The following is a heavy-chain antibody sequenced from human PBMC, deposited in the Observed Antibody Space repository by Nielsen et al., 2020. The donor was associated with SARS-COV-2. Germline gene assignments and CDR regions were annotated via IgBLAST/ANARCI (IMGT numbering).Heavy chain of an antibody. Sequence: GESLKISCAASGFIFSSYWMSWFRQAPGKGLEWVANIKQDGSEKNYVDSVRGRFTISRDNAKNSLYLQMNSLRAEDTAVYYCARESRSAFDIWGQGTMVTVSS. J-gene: IGHJ3*02. CDR2: IKQDGSEK. CDR1: GFIFSSYW. V-gene: IGHV3-7*01. D-gene: IGHD2-2*01. CDR3: ARESRSAFDI.